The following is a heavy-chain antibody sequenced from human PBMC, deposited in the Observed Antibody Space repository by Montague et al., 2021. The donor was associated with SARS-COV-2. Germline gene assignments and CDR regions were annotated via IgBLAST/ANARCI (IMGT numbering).Heavy chain of an antibody. D-gene: IGHD3-3*01. V-gene: IGHV4-4*07. Sequence: SETLSLTCTVSGGSISSYYWSWIRKPAGKGLEWIGRIYTSGSTNYNPSLKSRVTMSVDTSKNQFSLKLSSVTAADTAVYYCARAGGITMFGVVIGSPYYYYMDVWGKGTTVTVSS. J-gene: IGHJ6*03. CDR1: GGSISSYY. CDR2: IYTSGST. CDR3: ARAGGITMFGVVIGSPYYYYMDV.